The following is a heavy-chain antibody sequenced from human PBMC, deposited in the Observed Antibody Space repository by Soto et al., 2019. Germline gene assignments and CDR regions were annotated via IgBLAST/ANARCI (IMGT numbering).Heavy chain of an antibody. CDR3: GKDKPGTTSFDY. J-gene: IGHJ4*02. CDR2: ISDRGDTT. CDR1: GFTIRSYA. V-gene: IGHV3-23*01. D-gene: IGHD1-1*01. Sequence: EVQLLESGGGLVQPGGSLRLSCAASGFTIRSYAMSWVRQAPGKGLEWVSAISDRGDTTHYADSVKGRFTISRDTSKNTLYLQMNTLRADDTAVYYCGKDKPGTTSFDYWGLGTPVTVSS.